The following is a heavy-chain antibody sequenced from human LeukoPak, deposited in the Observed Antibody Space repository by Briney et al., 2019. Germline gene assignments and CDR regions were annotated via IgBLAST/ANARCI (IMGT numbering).Heavy chain of an antibody. CDR1: GFTFSSYA. CDR2: ISYDGSNK. Sequence: PGRSLRLSCAASGFTFSSYAMHWVRQAPGKRLEWVAVISYDGSNKYYADSVKGRFTISRDNSKNTLYLQMNSLRAEDTAVYYCATPKDPITMIVVALDYWGQGTLVTVSS. CDR3: ATPKDPITMIVVALDY. D-gene: IGHD3-22*01. J-gene: IGHJ4*02. V-gene: IGHV3-30-3*01.